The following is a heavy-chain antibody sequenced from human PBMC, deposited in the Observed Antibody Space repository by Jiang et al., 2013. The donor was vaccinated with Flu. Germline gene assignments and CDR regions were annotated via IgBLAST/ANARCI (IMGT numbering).Heavy chain of an antibody. J-gene: IGHJ3*02. CDR2: INYSGNT. CDR1: GGSLTSSGSY. CDR3: ARATGYCSGGSCWLPFDI. V-gene: IGHV4-39*01. D-gene: IGHD2-15*01. Sequence: GSGLVKPSETLSLTCTVSGGSLTSSGSYWTWVRQPPGKGLQWIGSINYSGNTYYTASLSSRITMSVDMSKSQFSLKLNSVTAADMAVYYCARATGYCSGGSCWLPFDIWGQGTMVTVSS.